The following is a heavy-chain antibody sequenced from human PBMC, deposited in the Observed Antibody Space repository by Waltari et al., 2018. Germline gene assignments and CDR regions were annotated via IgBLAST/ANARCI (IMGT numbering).Heavy chain of an antibody. CDR2: MNPNSGNT. Sequence: QVQLVQSGAEVKKPGASVKVSCKASGYTFTSYDINWVRQATGQGLEWMGWMNPNSGNTVYAQKCQGRVTMTRNTSISTAYMELSSLRSEDTAVYYCARVLFAGRSMTTGRLGYWGQGTLVTVSS. CDR1: GYTFTSYD. CDR3: ARVLFAGRSMTTGRLGY. D-gene: IGHD4-4*01. V-gene: IGHV1-8*01. J-gene: IGHJ4*02.